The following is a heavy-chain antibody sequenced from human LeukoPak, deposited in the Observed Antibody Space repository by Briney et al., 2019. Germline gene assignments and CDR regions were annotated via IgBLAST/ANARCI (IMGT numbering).Heavy chain of an antibody. V-gene: IGHV3-48*04. D-gene: IGHD3-3*01. Sequence: GGSLRLSCAASGFTFNTYTMNWVRQAPGKGLEWVSYISGSSGIIDYADSVRGRFTISRDNAKNSLYLQMNSLRAEDTAVYYCARDLVNGFWSGYSDYWGQGTLVTVSS. CDR3: ARDLVNGFWSGYSDY. CDR1: GFTFNTYT. J-gene: IGHJ4*02. CDR2: ISGSSGII.